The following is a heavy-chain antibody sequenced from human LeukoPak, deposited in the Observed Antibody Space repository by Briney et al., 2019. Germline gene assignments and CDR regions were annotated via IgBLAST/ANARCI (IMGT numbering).Heavy chain of an antibody. V-gene: IGHV1-2*06. CDR1: GYTFTGYY. Sequence: GASVKVSCKASGYTFTGYYMHRVRQAPGQGLEWMGRINPNSGGTNYAQKFQGRVTMTRDTSISTAYMELSRLRSDDTAVYYCARGGIAARGSYYYMDVWGKGTTVTVSS. CDR2: INPNSGGT. CDR3: ARGGIAARGSYYYMDV. D-gene: IGHD6-6*01. J-gene: IGHJ6*03.